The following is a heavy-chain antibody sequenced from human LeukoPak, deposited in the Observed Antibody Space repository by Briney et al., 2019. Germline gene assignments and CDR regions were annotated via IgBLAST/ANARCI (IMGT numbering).Heavy chain of an antibody. CDR1: GFTFSSSA. Sequence: GGSLRLSCAASGFTFSSSAMNWVRQVPGKGLEWVSASGTAGDTYYADSVRGRFTISRDDSKNTLYLQMTSLRAEDTAVYYCAKKTPGTYPFDYWGQGTLVTVSP. V-gene: IGHV3-23*01. CDR2: SGTAGDT. CDR3: AKKTPGTYPFDY. D-gene: IGHD6-13*01. J-gene: IGHJ4*02.